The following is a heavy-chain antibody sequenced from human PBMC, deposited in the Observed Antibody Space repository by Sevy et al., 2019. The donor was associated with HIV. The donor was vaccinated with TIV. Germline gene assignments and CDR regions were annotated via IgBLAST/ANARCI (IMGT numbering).Heavy chain of an antibody. D-gene: IGHD4-17*01. Sequence: GGSLRLSCTASGFPFGSYEMNWVRQAPGKGLEWVSYIRTSGSAKYYSDSVRGRFTISRDNAKNSLYLQMNSLRAEDTAVYYCARDLPPSETTVAHFDYWGRGTLVTVSS. CDR3: ARDLPPSETTVAHFDY. CDR1: GFPFGSYE. CDR2: IRTSGSAK. V-gene: IGHV3-48*03. J-gene: IGHJ4*02.